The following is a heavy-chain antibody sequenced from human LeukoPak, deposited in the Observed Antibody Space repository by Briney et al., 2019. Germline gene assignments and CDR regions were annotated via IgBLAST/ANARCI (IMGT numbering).Heavy chain of an antibody. CDR2: IMSTGGST. J-gene: IGHJ3*02. D-gene: IGHD3-10*01. CDR1: TITTSNSA. CDR3: GRFGEVFDI. V-gene: IGHV3-64*03. Sequence: PRTSTSASTITTSNSAMPWTRNAPGNALENVSLIMSTGGSTHDPDSVNGRSTTSRDNSKNTLYLQMSSLRAEDTAVYSCGRFGEVFDIWGQGTMVTVSS.